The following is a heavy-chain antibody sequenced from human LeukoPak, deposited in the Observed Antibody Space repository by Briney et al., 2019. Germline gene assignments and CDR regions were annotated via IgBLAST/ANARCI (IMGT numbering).Heavy chain of an antibody. J-gene: IGHJ5*02. CDR2: INHSGST. V-gene: IGHV4-34*01. Sequence: SETLSLTCAVYGGSFSGYYWSWIRQPPGKGLEWIGEINHSGSTNYNPSLKSRVTISVDTSKNQFSLKLSSVTAAETAVYYCARGLHYYGSGSSWFDPWGQGTLVTVSS. D-gene: IGHD3-10*01. CDR1: GGSFSGYY. CDR3: ARGLHYYGSGSSWFDP.